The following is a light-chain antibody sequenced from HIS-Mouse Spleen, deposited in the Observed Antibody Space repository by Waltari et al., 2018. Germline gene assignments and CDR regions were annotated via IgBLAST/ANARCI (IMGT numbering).Light chain of an antibody. CDR1: SSDVGGYNY. J-gene: IGLJ2*01. Sequence: QSALTQPASVSGSPGQSITISCTGTSSDVGGYNYVSWYQQHPGKAPKPMIYDVSNPPAGVSNRFSGSKSGNTASLTISGLQAEDEADYYCSSYTSSSFNVVFGGGTKLTVL. CDR3: SSYTSSSFNVV. CDR2: DVS. V-gene: IGLV2-14*03.